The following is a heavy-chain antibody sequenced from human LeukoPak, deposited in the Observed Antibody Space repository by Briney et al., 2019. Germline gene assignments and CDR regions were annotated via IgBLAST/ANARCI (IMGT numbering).Heavy chain of an antibody. CDR3: AKARGATVTNVGFDP. D-gene: IGHD4-17*01. V-gene: IGHV3-30*02. CDR1: GFTFNKYD. Sequence: GTSLRLSCTASGFTFNKYDMHWVRQAPGKGLEWVAFIRYDGSNKYYADSVKGRFTISRDNSKNTLYLQMNSLRAEDTAVYYCAKARGATVTNVGFDPWGQGTLVTVSS. J-gene: IGHJ5*02. CDR2: IRYDGSNK.